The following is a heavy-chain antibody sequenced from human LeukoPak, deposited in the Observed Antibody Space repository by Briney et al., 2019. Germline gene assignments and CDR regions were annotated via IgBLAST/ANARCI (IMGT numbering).Heavy chain of an antibody. V-gene: IGHV3-23*01. Sequence: GGSLRLSCAASGFTFSSYAMSWVRQAPGKGLVWVSAISGSGGSTYYADSVKGRFTISRDNAKNSLYLQMNSLRAEDTAVYYCARDRDWNDYGAVDYWGQGTLVTVSS. CDR1: GFTFSSYA. CDR3: ARDRDWNDYGAVDY. D-gene: IGHD1-1*01. CDR2: ISGSGGST. J-gene: IGHJ4*02.